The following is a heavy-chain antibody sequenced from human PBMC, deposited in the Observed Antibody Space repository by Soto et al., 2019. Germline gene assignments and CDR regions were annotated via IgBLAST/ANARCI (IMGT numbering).Heavy chain of an antibody. V-gene: IGHV4-30-4*01. J-gene: IGHJ6*02. Sequence: SETLSLTCTVSGGSISSGDYYWSWIRQPPGKGLEWIGYIYYSGSTYYNPSLKSRVTISVDTSKNQFSLKLSSVTAADTAVYYCARASLALTGYYYYGMYVWGQGTTVT. CDR2: IYYSGST. CDR1: GGSISSGDYY. CDR3: ARASLALTGYYYYGMYV.